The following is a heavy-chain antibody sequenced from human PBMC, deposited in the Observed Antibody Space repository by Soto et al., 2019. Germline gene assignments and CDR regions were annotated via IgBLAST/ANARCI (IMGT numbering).Heavy chain of an antibody. CDR1: GDSISSVDHY. Sequence: QMQLQESGPGLVRPSQTLSLTCTVSGDSISSVDHYWSWIRQPPGKGLEWMGYIYHSGSTHYNPSLNSRLTTSIDPSTNRFSLNLTSLTAADTAVYFCARLRWETENNWFDPWGQGALVTVSS. V-gene: IGHV4-30-4*01. CDR2: IYHSGST. J-gene: IGHJ5*02. D-gene: IGHD1-26*01. CDR3: ARLRWETENNWFDP.